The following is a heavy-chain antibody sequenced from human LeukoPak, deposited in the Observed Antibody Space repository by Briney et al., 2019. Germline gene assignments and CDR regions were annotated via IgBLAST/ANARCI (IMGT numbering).Heavy chain of an antibody. CDR3: ARDSQIRGVTFFDY. CDR1: GYSISSGYY. CDR2: IYTSGST. J-gene: IGHJ4*02. Sequence: SETLSLTCTVSGYSISSGYYWGWIRQPPGKGLEWIGRIYTSGSTNYNPSLKSRVTISVDTSKNQFSLKLSSVTAADTAVYYCARDSQIRGVTFFDYWGQGTLVTVSS. V-gene: IGHV4-38-2*02. D-gene: IGHD3-10*01.